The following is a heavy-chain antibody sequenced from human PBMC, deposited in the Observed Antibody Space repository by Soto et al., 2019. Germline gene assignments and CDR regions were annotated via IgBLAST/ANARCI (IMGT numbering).Heavy chain of an antibody. CDR1: GFTFSNYA. Sequence: EVQLLESGGGLVQPGGSLRLSCAASGFTFSNYAMSWVRQAPGKGLEWVSGITSSGGSTYYADSVKGRFTISRDNSKNSLFLQMNSLRAEDTAVYYCAKDQDYLWVSSAFHIWGQGTMVTVSS. J-gene: IGHJ3*02. CDR2: ITSSGGST. V-gene: IGHV3-23*01. D-gene: IGHD3-16*01. CDR3: AKDQDYLWVSSAFHI.